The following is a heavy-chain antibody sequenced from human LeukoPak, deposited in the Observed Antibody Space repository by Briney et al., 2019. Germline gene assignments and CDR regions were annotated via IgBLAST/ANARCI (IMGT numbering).Heavy chain of an antibody. Sequence: GGSLRLSCAASGFTFSSYSMNWVRQAPGKGLEWVSYISSSSTIYYADSVKGRFTISRDNAKNSLYLQMNSLRAEDTAVYYCARGISGNSPPAPTWGQGTLVTVSS. D-gene: IGHD3-3*02. CDR2: ISSSSTI. CDR3: ARGISGNSPPAPT. CDR1: GFTFSSYS. J-gene: IGHJ5*02. V-gene: IGHV3-48*01.